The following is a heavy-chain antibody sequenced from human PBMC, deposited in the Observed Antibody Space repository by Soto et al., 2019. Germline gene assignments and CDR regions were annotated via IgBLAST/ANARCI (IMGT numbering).Heavy chain of an antibody. CDR1: GYTFTSYG. CDR2: ISVYNGNT. Sequence: QVQLVQSGAEVKKPGASVKVSCKASGYTFTSYGISWVRQAPGQGLEWMGWISVYNGNTNYAQKLQGRVTMTTDTSTSTAYMELRSLRSDDTAVYYCARDYYDSSGPNDLDAFDIWGQGTMVTVSS. CDR3: ARDYYDSSGPNDLDAFDI. J-gene: IGHJ3*02. V-gene: IGHV1-18*04. D-gene: IGHD3-22*01.